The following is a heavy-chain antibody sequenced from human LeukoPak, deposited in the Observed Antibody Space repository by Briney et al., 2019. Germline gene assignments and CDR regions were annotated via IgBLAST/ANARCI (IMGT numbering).Heavy chain of an antibody. CDR1: GSTFSNYP. V-gene: IGHV3-64*01. CDR2: ISSDGVGT. J-gene: IGHJ5*02. CDR3: AREVSGYSSGWYSSWFDP. Sequence: PGGSLRLSCAASGSTFSNYPMHWVRQATGKGLEYVSGISSDGVGTYYAYSVKGRFSISRDNSKNTLYLQLGSLRVEDMAEYYCAREVSGYSSGWYSSWFDPWGQGTLVTVSS. D-gene: IGHD6-19*01.